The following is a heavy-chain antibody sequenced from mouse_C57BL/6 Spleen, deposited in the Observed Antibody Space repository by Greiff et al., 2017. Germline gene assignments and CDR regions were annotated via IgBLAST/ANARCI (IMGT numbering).Heavy chain of an antibody. Sequence: VKLVESGAELARPGASVKLSCKASGYTFTSYGISWVKQRTGQGLEWIGEIYPGSGNTYYNEKFKGKATLTADKSSSTAYMELRSLTSEDSAVYFCARMSGSSYWYFDVWGTGTTVTVSS. V-gene: IGHV1-81*01. CDR3: ARMSGSSYWYFDV. CDR2: IYPGSGNT. D-gene: IGHD1-1*01. J-gene: IGHJ1*03. CDR1: GYTFTSYG.